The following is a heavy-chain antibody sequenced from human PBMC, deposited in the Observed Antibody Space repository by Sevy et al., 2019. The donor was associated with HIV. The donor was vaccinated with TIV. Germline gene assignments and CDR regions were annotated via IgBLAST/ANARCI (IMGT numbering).Heavy chain of an antibody. J-gene: IGHJ6*02. CDR2: IYYSGST. D-gene: IGHD3-10*01. CDR3: ERYGHGSGSYSAENYYYYYGMDV. V-gene: IGHV4-59*01. CDR1: GGSISSYY. Sequence: SETLSLTCTVSGGSISSYYWSWIRQPPGKGLEWIGYIYYSGSTNYNPSLKSRVTISVDTSKNQFSLKLSSVTAADTAVYYCERYGHGSGSYSAENYYYYYGMDVWGQGTTVTVSS.